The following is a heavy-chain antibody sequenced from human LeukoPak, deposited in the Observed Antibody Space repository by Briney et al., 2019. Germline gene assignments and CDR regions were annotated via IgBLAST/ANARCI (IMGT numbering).Heavy chain of an antibody. Sequence: ASVRVSCKASGYTFTGYYMHWVRQAPGQGLEWMGWINPNSGGTNYAQKFQGRVTMTRDTSISTAYMKLSRLRSDDTAVFYCAKTSFWDASGHFYHMDVWGEGTTVTISS. CDR1: GYTFTGYY. J-gene: IGHJ6*03. V-gene: IGHV1-2*02. D-gene: IGHD2-21*02. CDR2: INPNSGGT. CDR3: AKTSFWDASGHFYHMDV.